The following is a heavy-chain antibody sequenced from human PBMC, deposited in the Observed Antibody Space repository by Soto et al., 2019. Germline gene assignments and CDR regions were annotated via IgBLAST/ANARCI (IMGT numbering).Heavy chain of an antibody. D-gene: IGHD2-2*02. V-gene: IGHV1-18*01. J-gene: IGHJ4*02. Sequence: ASVKVSCKASGYTFTSYGISWVRQAPGQGLEWMGWISAYNGNTNYAQRLQGRVTMTTDTSTSTAYMELRSLRSDDTAVYYCAGVTAIHYFDYWGQGTLVTVSS. CDR2: ISAYNGNT. CDR1: GYTFTSYG. CDR3: AGVTAIHYFDY.